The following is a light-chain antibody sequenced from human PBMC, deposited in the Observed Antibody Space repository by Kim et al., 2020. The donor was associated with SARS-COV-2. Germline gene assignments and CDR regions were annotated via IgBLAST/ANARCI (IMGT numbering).Light chain of an antibody. Sequence: ASVGDRVTITCRASQSISNYLAWYQQKPGKTPKLLIYEASTLKSWVPSRFSGSGSGTEFILTISSLQPDDFATFYCQQYNSYVRTFGQGTKVDIK. CDR2: EAS. CDR1: QSISNY. V-gene: IGKV1-5*03. J-gene: IGKJ1*01. CDR3: QQYNSYVRT.